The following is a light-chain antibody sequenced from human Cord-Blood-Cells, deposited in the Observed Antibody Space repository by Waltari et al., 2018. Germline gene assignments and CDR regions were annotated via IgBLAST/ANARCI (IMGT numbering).Light chain of an antibody. CDR2: SNK. CDR1: SSNIGSNT. V-gene: IGLV1-44*01. CDR3: AAWDDSLNGHYV. Sequence: QSVLTQPPSASGTPGQRVTISCSGSSSNIGSNTVNWYQQLPGTAPKLLIYSNKQRPSGVPDRFSDAKSGTSAALAISGLQSEDEADDYCAAWDDSLNGHYVFGTGTKVTVL. J-gene: IGLJ1*01.